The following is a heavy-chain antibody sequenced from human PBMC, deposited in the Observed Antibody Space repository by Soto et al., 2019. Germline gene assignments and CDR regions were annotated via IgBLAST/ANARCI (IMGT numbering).Heavy chain of an antibody. CDR2: TSYDGSNK. J-gene: IGHJ6*02. V-gene: IGHV3-30-3*01. D-gene: IGHD2-2*01. Sequence: GGSLRLSCAASAFTFSNYAMHWARQAPGKGLEWVAVTSYDGSNKYYADSVKGRFTISRDNSKSTLYLQMNSLRAEDTAVYYCARGLXTSSICYRGGIYYGMDVWGQGTTVTVSS. CDR1: AFTFSNYA. CDR3: ARGLXTSSICYRGGIYYGMDV.